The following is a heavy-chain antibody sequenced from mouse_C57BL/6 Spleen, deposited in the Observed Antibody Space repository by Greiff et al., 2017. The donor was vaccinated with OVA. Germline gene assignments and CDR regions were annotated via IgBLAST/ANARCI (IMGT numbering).Heavy chain of an antibody. Sequence: QVQLQQSGAELVKPGASVKLSCKASGYTFTSYWIPWVKQRPGQGLEWIGDIYPGSGSTNYNEKFKSKATLTVDTSSSTGYMQLSSLTSEDSAVYYCARWEGLYGNYGGCAYWGQGTLVTVSA. J-gene: IGHJ3*01. D-gene: IGHD2-1*01. CDR2: IYPGSGST. CDR1: GYTFTSYW. CDR3: ARWEGLYGNYGGCAY. V-gene: IGHV1-55*01.